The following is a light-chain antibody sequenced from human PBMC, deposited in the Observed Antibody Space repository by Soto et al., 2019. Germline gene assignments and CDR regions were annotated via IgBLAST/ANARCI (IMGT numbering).Light chain of an antibody. J-gene: IGKJ4*01. V-gene: IGKV1-6*01. CDR3: LQYYNYPLT. CDR2: AAS. CDR1: QGIRND. Sequence: AIQMTQSPSSLSASVGDRVTITCRASQGIRNDLGWYQQKPGKAPKLLIYAASSLQSGVPSRVSGSGSGTDFTLTISSLQPEDFATYYGLQYYNYPLTFGGGTKVEIK.